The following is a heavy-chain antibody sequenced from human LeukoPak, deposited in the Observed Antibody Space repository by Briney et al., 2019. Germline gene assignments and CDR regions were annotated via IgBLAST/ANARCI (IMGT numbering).Heavy chain of an antibody. CDR1: GFTFSSDW. CDR3: ARVGHYDSSGYYYHFDY. D-gene: IGHD3-22*01. Sequence: GGSLRLSCAASGFTFSSDWMSWVRQAPGKGLEWVANIKQDGSEKYYVDSVKGRFTISRDNAKNSLYLQMNSLRAEDTAVYYCARVGHYDSSGYYYHFDYWGQGTLVTVSS. CDR2: IKQDGSEK. J-gene: IGHJ4*02. V-gene: IGHV3-7*01.